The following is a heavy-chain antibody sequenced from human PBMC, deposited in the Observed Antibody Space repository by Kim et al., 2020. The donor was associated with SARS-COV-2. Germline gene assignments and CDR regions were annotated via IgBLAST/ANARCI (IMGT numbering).Heavy chain of an antibody. CDR1: GFTFSSYA. Sequence: GGSLRLSCSASGFTFSSYAMHWVRQAPGKGLEYVSAISSNGGSTYYADSVKGRFTISRDNSKNTLYLQMSSLRAEDTAVYYCVKGGAAAAGTGGWFDPWGQGTLVTVSS. CDR2: ISSNGGST. CDR3: VKGGAAAAGTGGWFDP. D-gene: IGHD6-13*01. V-gene: IGHV3-64D*06. J-gene: IGHJ5*02.